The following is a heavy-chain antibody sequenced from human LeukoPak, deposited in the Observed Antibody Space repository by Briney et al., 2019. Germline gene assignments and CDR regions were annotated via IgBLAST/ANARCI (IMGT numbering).Heavy chain of an antibody. CDR1: GYTFTSYD. CDR2: VDPNNGDT. D-gene: IGHD4-17*01. CDR3: ARFRGLRLDY. V-gene: IGHV1-8*01. J-gene: IGHJ4*02. Sequence: ASMKVSCKASGYTFTSYDVNWVRQATGQGLEWMGWVDPNNGDTGYAQKFQGRVTMTRDTSISTAYMELSSLRSEDTAVYYCARFRGLRLDYWGQGTLVTVSS.